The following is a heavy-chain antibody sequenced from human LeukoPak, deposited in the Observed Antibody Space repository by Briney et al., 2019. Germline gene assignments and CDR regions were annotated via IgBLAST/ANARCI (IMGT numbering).Heavy chain of an antibody. CDR3: ARAVFAGDLLTGYWYFDL. V-gene: IGHV3-33*01. CDR2: IWYDGSNK. J-gene: IGHJ2*01. Sequence: PGGSLRLSCAASGFTFTSSGFHWVRQAPGKGLEWVALIWYDGSNKYYAESVKGRFTISRDNSKNTVYLQMNSLRAEDTAVYYCARAVFAGDLLTGYWYFDLWGRGTLVTVSS. CDR1: GFTFTSSG. D-gene: IGHD1-20*01.